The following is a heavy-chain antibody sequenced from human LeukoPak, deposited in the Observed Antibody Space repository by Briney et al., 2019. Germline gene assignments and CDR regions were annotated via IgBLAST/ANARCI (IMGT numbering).Heavy chain of an antibody. CDR3: ARVRWLQPRYFDY. V-gene: IGHV4-34*01. Sequence: NPSETLSLTCAVYGGSFSGYYWSWIRQPPGKGLEWIGEINHSGSTNYNPSLKSRVTISVDTSKNQFSLKLSSVTAADTAVYYCARVRWLQPRYFDYWGQGTLVTVSS. CDR1: GGSFSGYY. D-gene: IGHD5-24*01. CDR2: INHSGST. J-gene: IGHJ4*02.